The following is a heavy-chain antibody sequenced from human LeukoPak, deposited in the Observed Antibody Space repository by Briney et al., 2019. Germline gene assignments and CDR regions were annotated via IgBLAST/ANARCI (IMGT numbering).Heavy chain of an antibody. CDR2: INHSGST. Sequence: PSETLSLTCAVYGGSFSGYYWSWLRQPPGKGLEGIGEINHSGSTNYNPSLKSRVTISVDTSKNQFSLKLSSVTAADTAVYYCARGLNPTYYYGSGSHSFDYWGQGTLVTVSS. V-gene: IGHV4-34*01. CDR1: GGSFSGYY. CDR3: ARGLNPTYYYGSGSHSFDY. J-gene: IGHJ4*02. D-gene: IGHD3-10*01.